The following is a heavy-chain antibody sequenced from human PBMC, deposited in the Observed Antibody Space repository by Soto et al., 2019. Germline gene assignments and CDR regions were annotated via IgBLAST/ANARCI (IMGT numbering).Heavy chain of an antibody. CDR1: GFSLSTSGVG. V-gene: IGHV2-5*01. CDR3: AHYSIDLWSGYYNGMDV. Sequence: SGPTLVNPTQTLTLTCTFSGFSLSTSGVGVGWIRQPPGKALEWLALMYWNDDKRYSPSLKSRLTITKDTSKNQVVLTMTNMDPVDTATYYCAHYSIDLWSGYYNGMDVWGQGTTVTVSS. CDR2: MYWNDDK. D-gene: IGHD3-3*01. J-gene: IGHJ6*02.